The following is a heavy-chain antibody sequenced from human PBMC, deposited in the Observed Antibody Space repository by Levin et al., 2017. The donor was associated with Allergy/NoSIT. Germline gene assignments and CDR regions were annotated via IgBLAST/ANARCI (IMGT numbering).Heavy chain of an antibody. CDR1: GFTFSSYG. CDR2: ISYDGSNK. Sequence: GGSLRLSCAASGFTFSSYGMHWVRQAPGKGLEWVAVISYDGSNKYYADSVKGRFTISRDNSKNTLYLQMNSLRAEDTAVYYCAKEGDRGSFDYWGQGTLVTVSS. D-gene: IGHD3-10*01. CDR3: AKEGDRGSFDY. J-gene: IGHJ4*02. V-gene: IGHV3-30*18.